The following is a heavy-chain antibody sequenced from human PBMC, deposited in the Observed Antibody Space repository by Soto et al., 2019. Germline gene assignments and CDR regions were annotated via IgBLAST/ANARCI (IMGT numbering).Heavy chain of an antibody. Sequence: SVKVSCKASRGTFSSYAVTWVRQAPGQGLEWMGGIIPIFGTANYAQKFQGRVTITADESTSTAYMELSSLRSEDTAVYYCATGSGYCSGGSCYSDLDYWGQGTLVTVSS. V-gene: IGHV1-69*13. CDR2: IIPIFGTA. D-gene: IGHD2-15*01. J-gene: IGHJ4*02. CDR1: RGTFSSYA. CDR3: ATGSGYCSGGSCYSDLDY.